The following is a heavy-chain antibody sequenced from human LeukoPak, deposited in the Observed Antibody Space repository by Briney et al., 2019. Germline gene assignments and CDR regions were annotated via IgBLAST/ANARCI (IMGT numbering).Heavy chain of an antibody. CDR3: ARQHYGSGSYRFDP. CDR2: IYYSGST. V-gene: IGHV4-39*01. CDR1: GGSISSSSYY. Sequence: HSETLSLTCTVSGGSISSSSYYWGWIRQPPGKGLEWIGSIYYSGSTYYNPSLKSRVTISVDTSKNQFSLKLSSVTAADTAVCYCARQHYGSGSYRFDPWGQGTLVTVSS. J-gene: IGHJ5*02. D-gene: IGHD3-10*01.